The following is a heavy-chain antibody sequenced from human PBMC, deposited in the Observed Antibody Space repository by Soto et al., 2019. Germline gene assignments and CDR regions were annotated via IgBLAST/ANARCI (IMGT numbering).Heavy chain of an antibody. CDR3: ARGSGTSPPNDY. D-gene: IGHD2-2*01. V-gene: IGHV4-30-4*01. CDR2: IYYSGST. Sequence: SETLSLTCTVSGGSISSGDYYWSWIRQPPGKGLEWIGYIYYSGSTYYNPSLKSRVTISVDTSKNQFSLKLSSVTAADTAVYYCARGSGTSPPNDYWGQGTLVTVSS. J-gene: IGHJ4*02. CDR1: GGSISSGDYY.